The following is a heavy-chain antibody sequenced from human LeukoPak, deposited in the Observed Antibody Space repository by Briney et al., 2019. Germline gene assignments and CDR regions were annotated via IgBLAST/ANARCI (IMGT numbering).Heavy chain of an antibody. CDR3: ARVMDSSGWSGFDY. CDR1: GFTFSSYS. V-gene: IGHV3-21*01. CDR2: ISSSSSYI. Sequence: GGXXRLSCAASGFTFSSYSMNWVRQAPGKGVERVSSISSSSSYIYYADSVKGGFTISRDNAKNSLYLQMNSLRAEDTAVYYCARVMDSSGWSGFDYWGQGTLVTVSS. D-gene: IGHD6-19*01. J-gene: IGHJ4*02.